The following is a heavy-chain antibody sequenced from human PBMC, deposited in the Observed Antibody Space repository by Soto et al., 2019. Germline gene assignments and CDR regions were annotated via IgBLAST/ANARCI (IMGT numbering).Heavy chain of an antibody. V-gene: IGHV3-23*01. D-gene: IGHD2-21*02. CDR2: ISGSGGST. CDR3: FQEEEGIRDLGTVSALLLNRSSDL. J-gene: IGHJ2*01. Sequence: KGLEWVSAISGSGGSTYYADSVKGRFTISRDNSKNTLYLQMNSLRAEDTAAYFFFQEEEGIRDLGTVSALLLNRSSDL.